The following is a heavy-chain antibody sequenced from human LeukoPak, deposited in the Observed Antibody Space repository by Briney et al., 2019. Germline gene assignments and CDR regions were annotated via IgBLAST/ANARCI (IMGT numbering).Heavy chain of an antibody. CDR2: INPNSGGT. CDR1: VYTFTGYY. Sequence: HVASVKVSCKASVYTFTGYYIHWVRQAPGQGLEWMGRINPNSGGTNFAQKFQGRVTMTRDTSISTAYMELSRLRSDDTAVYYCARAEGWFGEGVLFDYWGQGTLVTVSS. CDR3: ARAEGWFGEGVLFDY. J-gene: IGHJ4*02. D-gene: IGHD3-10*01. V-gene: IGHV1-2*02.